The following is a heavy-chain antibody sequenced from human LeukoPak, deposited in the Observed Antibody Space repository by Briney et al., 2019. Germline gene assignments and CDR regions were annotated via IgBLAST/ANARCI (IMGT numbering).Heavy chain of an antibody. V-gene: IGHV5-51*01. CDR3: ARAEGYCSGGSCSDY. CDR1: GSSFISYS. D-gene: IGHD2-15*01. Sequence: GESRKMSGMGSGSSFISYSMGWARHMPGKGLEWMGIIYPGDSDTRYSPSFQGQVTISADKSISTAYLQWSSLKASDTAMYYCARAEGYCSGGSCSDYWGQGTLVTVSS. CDR2: IYPGDSDT. J-gene: IGHJ4*02.